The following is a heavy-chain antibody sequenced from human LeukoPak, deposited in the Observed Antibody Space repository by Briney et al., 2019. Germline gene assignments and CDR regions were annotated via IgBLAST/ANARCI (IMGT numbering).Heavy chain of an antibody. CDR3: AGEGLAGSNYFDY. CDR2: IYTRGTT. Sequence: SDTLSLLCTLSGRSISSYYWIWLRQPAGKGLEWIRRIYTRGTTNYNTSPKRRGTMSVDASKNHFSLKLTSVAAAETTVYYCAGEGLAGSNYFDYWGQGTLVTVSS. J-gene: IGHJ4*02. D-gene: IGHD6-19*01. V-gene: IGHV4-4*07. CDR1: GRSISSYY.